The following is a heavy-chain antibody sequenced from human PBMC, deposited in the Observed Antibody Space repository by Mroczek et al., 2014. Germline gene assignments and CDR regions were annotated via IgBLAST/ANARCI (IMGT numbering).Heavy chain of an antibody. Sequence: KVFLQGVLVYDLLPAYYMHWVSTGPLDKGVVVVWDGXTVTVVATNYAQKFQGRVTMTRDTSTQPQPTSELSRLRSDDTAVYYCARARDVPMIVVVTDYWGQGTLVTVSS. CDR3: ARARDVPMIVVVTDY. J-gene: IGHJ4*02. V-gene: IGHV1-2*02. D-gene: IGHD3-22*01. CDR1: VYDLLPAYY. CDR2: XTVTVVAT.